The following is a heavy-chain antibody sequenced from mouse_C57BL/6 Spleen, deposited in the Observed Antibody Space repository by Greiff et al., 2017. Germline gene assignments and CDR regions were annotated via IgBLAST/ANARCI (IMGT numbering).Heavy chain of an antibody. D-gene: IGHD1-1*01. CDR3: ARDYYGSSPYLYFDV. Sequence: EVQLQQSGPELVKPGASVKISCKASGYSFTDYNMNWVKQSNGKSLEWIGVINPNYGTTSYNQKFKGKATLTVDQSSSTSYMQLNSLTSDESAVYYGARDYYGSSPYLYFDVWGTGTTVTVSS. J-gene: IGHJ1*03. V-gene: IGHV1-39*01. CDR1: GYSFTDYN. CDR2: INPNYGTT.